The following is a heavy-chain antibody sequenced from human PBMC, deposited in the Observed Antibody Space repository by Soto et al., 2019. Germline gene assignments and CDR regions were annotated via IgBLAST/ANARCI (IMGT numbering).Heavy chain of an antibody. J-gene: IGHJ6*02. Sequence: PSETLSLTCTVSGGSISSGGYYWSWIRQHPGKGLEWIGYIYYSGSTYYNPSLKSRVTISVDTSKNQFSLKLSSVTAADTDVYYCARDPTRTHSYGSGSSYYYYYGMDVWGQGTTVTVSS. CDR2: IYYSGST. D-gene: IGHD3-10*01. V-gene: IGHV4-31*03. CDR3: ARDPTRTHSYGSGSSYYYYYGMDV. CDR1: GGSISSGGYY.